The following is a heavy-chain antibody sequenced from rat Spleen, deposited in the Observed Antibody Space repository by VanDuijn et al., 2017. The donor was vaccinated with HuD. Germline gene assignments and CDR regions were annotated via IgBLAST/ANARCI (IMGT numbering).Heavy chain of an antibody. D-gene: IGHD2-5*01. CDR3: ARADTLTSDNWFAY. V-gene: IGHV5S13*01. CDR1: GFTFSNYD. Sequence: EVELVESGGGLVQPGRSLKLSCAASGFTFSNYDMAWVRQAPTKGLEWIASISTGGGNTYYRDSVKGRFTISRDNAKNTQYLQMDSLRSEDTATYYCARADTLTSDNWFAYWGQGTLVAVSS. J-gene: IGHJ3*01. CDR2: ISTGGGNT.